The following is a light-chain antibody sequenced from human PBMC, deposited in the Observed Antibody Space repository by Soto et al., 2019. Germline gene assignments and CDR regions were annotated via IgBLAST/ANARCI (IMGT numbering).Light chain of an antibody. V-gene: IGKV3-20*01. CDR1: QSVSSNS. CDR3: QQYPGLRRT. Sequence: EIVLTQSPGTLSLSPGERATLSCRASQSVSSNSLAWFQQKPGQAPRLLIYGASNSATGIPDRFSGSGSDIDFTATISRQEPEDFSVYYCQQYPGLRRTVGQGTKLQIK. CDR2: GAS. J-gene: IGKJ1*01.